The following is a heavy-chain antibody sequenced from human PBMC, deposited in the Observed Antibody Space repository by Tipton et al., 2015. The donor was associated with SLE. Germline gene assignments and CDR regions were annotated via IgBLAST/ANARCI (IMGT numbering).Heavy chain of an antibody. CDR2: IYYSGST. D-gene: IGHD6-13*01. V-gene: IGHV4-31*03. Sequence: TLSLTCTVSGGSISSGGYYWSWIRQHPGKGLEWIGYIYYSGSTYYNPSLKSRVTISVDTSKNQFSPKLSSVTAADTAVYYCARLLQQLPTGGGWFDPWGQGTLVTVSS. CDR3: ARLLQQLPTGGGWFDP. CDR1: GGSISSGGYY. J-gene: IGHJ5*02.